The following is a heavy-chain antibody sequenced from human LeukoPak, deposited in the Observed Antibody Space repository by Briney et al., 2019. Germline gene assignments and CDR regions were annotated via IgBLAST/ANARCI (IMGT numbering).Heavy chain of an antibody. V-gene: IGHV6-1*01. J-gene: IGHJ4*02. CDR1: GDSVSTNGIA. CDR2: TYYRSKWNN. CDR3: ARASLQSVYLDC. Sequence: SQTLSLTCAISGDSVSTNGIAWIWIRQSPSRGLEWLGRTYYRSKWNNDYAVSVKSRITNNPDTSKNQFSLQLNSVTPEDTAVYYCARASLQSVYLDCWGQGTLVTVSS.